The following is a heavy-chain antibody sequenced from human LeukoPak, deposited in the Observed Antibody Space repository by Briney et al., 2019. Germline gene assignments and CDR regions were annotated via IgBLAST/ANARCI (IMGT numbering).Heavy chain of an antibody. D-gene: IGHD6-19*01. V-gene: IGHV3-23*01. CDR1: GFTFSSYA. CDR2: ISDSGGST. CDR3: AKAFGSSGWYPPGN. J-gene: IGHJ4*02. Sequence: GGSLRLSCAASGFTFSSYAMSWVRQAPGKGLEWVSAISDSGGSTYYADSVKGRFTISRDNSKNTLYLQMNSLRAEDTAVYYCAKAFGSSGWYPPGNWGQGTLVTVSS.